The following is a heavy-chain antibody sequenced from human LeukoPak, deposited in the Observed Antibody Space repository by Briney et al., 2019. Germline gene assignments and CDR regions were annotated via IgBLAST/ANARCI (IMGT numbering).Heavy chain of an antibody. Sequence: KPSETLSLTCAVYGGSFSGYYWSWIRQPPGKGLEWLGEINHSGSTNYNPSLKSRVTISVDTSKNQFSLKLSSVTAADTAVYYCARGRRYGNYYYYMDVWGKGTTVTVSS. CDR1: GGSFSGYY. D-gene: IGHD1-1*01. CDR3: ARGRRYGNYYYYMDV. J-gene: IGHJ6*03. V-gene: IGHV4-34*01. CDR2: INHSGST.